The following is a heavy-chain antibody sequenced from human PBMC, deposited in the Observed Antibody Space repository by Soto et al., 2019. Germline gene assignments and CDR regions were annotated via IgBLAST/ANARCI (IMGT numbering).Heavy chain of an antibody. D-gene: IGHD1-26*01. CDR3: ARDRGAYFDL. J-gene: IGHJ2*01. V-gene: IGHV1-46*01. Sequence: QVQLVQPRAEIKKPGASVQISCTASGYTFTTYYIHWVRQAPGQGLEWMGVINSSAGNTNYTQKFQGRVTMTRDTSTGTVYVELSSLRSEDTAIYYCARDRGAYFDLWGRGTLVTVSS. CDR1: GYTFTTYY. CDR2: INSSAGNT.